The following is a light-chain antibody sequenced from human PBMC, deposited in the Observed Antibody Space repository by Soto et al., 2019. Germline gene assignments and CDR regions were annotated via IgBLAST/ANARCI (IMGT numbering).Light chain of an antibody. J-gene: IGLJ2*01. CDR2: EVS. CDR3: RSYAGSNNFVL. CDR1: SSDVGGYNY. V-gene: IGLV2-8*01. Sequence: QSALTQPPSASGAPGQSVTISCTGTSSDVGGYNYVSWYQQHPDKAPKLMIYEVSKRPSGVPDRFSGSKSANTASLTVSGLQAEDEADYYCRSYAGSNNFVLFGGGTKLTVL.